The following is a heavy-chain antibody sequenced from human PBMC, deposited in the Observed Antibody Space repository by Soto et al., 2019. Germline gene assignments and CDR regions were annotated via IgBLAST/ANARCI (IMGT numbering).Heavy chain of an antibody. J-gene: IGHJ4*02. CDR1: GFTFSSYG. CDR2: ISYDGSNK. V-gene: IGHV3-30*18. CDR3: AKDLGDWLAPYFDY. D-gene: IGHD3-9*01. Sequence: QVQLVESGGGVVQPGRSLRLSCAASGFTFSSYGMHWVRQAPGKGLEWVAVISYDGSNKYYADSVKGRFTISRDNSKNTLYLQMNSLRAEDTAVYYCAKDLGDWLAPYFDYWGQGTLVTVSS.